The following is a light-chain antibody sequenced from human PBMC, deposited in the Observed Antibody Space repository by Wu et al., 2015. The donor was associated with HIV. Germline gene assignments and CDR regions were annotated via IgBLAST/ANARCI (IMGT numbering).Light chain of an antibody. CDR2: GAS. CDR3: QQRSNWPPA. CDR1: QNIDTN. Sequence: EIVMTQSPATLSVSPGERATLSCRASQNIDTNLAWYQQKPGQPPRVLIYGASTRATGTAARFSGSGSGTDFTLTISRLEPEDFAVYYCQQRSNWPPAFGQGTRLEIK. J-gene: IGKJ5*01. V-gene: IGKV3-15*01.